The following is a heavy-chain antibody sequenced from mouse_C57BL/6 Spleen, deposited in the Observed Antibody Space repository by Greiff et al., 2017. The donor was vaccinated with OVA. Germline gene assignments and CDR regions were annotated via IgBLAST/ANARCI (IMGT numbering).Heavy chain of an antibody. CDR1: GYTFTDYN. J-gene: IGHJ1*03. Sequence: VQLQQSGPELVKPGASVKIPCKASGYTFTDYNMDWVKQSHGQSLEWIGDINPNNGGTIYNQKFKGKATLTVDKSSSTAYMELRSLTSEDTAVYYCASRTGALWYFDGWGTGTTVTVSS. D-gene: IGHD4-1*01. CDR2: INPNNGGT. CDR3: ASRTGALWYFDG. V-gene: IGHV1-18*01.